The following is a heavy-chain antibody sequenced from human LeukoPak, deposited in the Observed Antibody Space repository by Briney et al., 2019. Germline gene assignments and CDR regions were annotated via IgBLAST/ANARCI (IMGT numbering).Heavy chain of an antibody. V-gene: IGHV3-33*01. CDR2: IWYDGSNK. CDR3: ARSGAYSSSSNYYYYYMDV. D-gene: IGHD6-6*01. Sequence: GRSLRLSCAASGFTFSSYGMHWVRQAPGKGLDWVAVIWYDGSNKYYADSVKGRFTISRDNSKNTLYLQMNSLRAEDTAVYYCARSGAYSSSSNYYYYYMDVWGKGTTVTVSS. J-gene: IGHJ6*03. CDR1: GFTFSSYG.